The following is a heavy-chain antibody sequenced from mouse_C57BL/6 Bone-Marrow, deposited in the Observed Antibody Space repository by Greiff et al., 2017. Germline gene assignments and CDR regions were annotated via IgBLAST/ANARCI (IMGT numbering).Heavy chain of an antibody. CDR3: ARSGDDYDRFAY. CDR2: IYPRSGNT. Sequence: QVQLQQSGAELARPGASVKLSCKASGYTFTSYGISWVKQRTGQGLEWIGEIYPRSGNTYYNEKFKGKATLTAEKSSSTAYMELRSLTSEDSAVYFCARSGDDYDRFAYWGQGTLVTVSA. J-gene: IGHJ3*01. CDR1: GYTFTSYG. D-gene: IGHD2-4*01. V-gene: IGHV1-81*01.